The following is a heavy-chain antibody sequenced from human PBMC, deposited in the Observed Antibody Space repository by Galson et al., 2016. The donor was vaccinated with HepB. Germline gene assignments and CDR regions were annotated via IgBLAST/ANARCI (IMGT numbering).Heavy chain of an antibody. V-gene: IGHV5-51*01. CDR3: ARTYSSGGTDASDL. D-gene: IGHD6-19*01. Sequence: QSGAEVKKPGESLKISCTGSGYSFPTYWIGWVRQKPGKGLEWMGIIFPGDSDTKYSPSFQVQVTISGDKSISTAYLQWSSLKASDNAMYYCARTYSSGGTDASDLWGQGTMVTVSS. CDR1: GYSFPTYW. J-gene: IGHJ3*01. CDR2: IFPGDSDT.